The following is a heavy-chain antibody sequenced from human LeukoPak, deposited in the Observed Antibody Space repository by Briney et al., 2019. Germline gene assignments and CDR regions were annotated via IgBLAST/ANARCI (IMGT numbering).Heavy chain of an antibody. CDR3: ARQGRGSRSWFDP. CDR1: GGSISSSSYY. D-gene: IGHD1-26*01. CDR2: IYYSGST. J-gene: IGHJ5*02. Sequence: PSETLSLTCTVSGGSISSSSYYWGWIRQPPGEGLEGIGSIYYSGSTYYNPSLKSRVTISVDQSKNQLSLTPGSASATDTAVYYCARQGRGSRSWFDPWGQGTLVTVSS. V-gene: IGHV4-39*01.